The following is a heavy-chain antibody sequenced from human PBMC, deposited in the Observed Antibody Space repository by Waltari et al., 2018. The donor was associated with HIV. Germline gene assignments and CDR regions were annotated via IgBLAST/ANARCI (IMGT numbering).Heavy chain of an antibody. Sequence: QVHLQQSGAGLLKPSETLSLTCTVSGGSFSGYYWSCIRQPPVQGLEWIGEVNHSGDINYNPSLKSRLIISVDTSKRQFSLRLKSVTAADTAVYYCSREGYGGNPANNFDFWGQGTLVSVSS. J-gene: IGHJ4*02. CDR1: GGSFSGYY. CDR2: VNHSGDI. D-gene: IGHD2-15*01. V-gene: IGHV4-34*01. CDR3: SREGYGGNPANNFDF.